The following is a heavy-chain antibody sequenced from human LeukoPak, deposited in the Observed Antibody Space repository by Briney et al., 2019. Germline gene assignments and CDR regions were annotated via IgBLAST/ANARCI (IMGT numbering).Heavy chain of an antibody. J-gene: IGHJ4*02. CDR1: GFTFSNAW. V-gene: IGHV3-15*01. CDR3: TTRKAYGDYGYDY. Sequence: GGSLRLSCAASGFTFSNAWMSWVRQAPGRGLEWVGRIKSKTDGGTTDYAAPVKGRFTISRDDSKNTLYLQMNSLKTEDTAVYYCTTRKAYGDYGYDYWGQGTLVTVSS. D-gene: IGHD4-17*01. CDR2: IKSKTDGGTT.